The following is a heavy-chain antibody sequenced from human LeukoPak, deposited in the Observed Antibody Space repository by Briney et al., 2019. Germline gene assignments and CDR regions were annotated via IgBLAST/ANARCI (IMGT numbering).Heavy chain of an antibody. CDR3: ARGRFRSSGWYSWEDYYYGMDV. CDR1: GFTFDDYA. J-gene: IGHJ6*02. V-gene: IGHV3-30*01. D-gene: IGHD6-19*01. CDR2: ISYDGSNK. Sequence: GSLRLSCAASGFTFDDYAMHWVRQAPGKGLEWVAVISYDGSNKYYADSVKGRFTISRDNSKNTLYLQMNSLRAEDTAVYYCARGRFRSSGWYSWEDYYYGMDVWGQGTTVTVSS.